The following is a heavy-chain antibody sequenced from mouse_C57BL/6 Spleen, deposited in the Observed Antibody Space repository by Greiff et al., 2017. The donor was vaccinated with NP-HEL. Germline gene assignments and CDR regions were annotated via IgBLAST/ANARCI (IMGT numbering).Heavy chain of an antibody. CDR3: ARSDYDRGYYAMDY. Sequence: VMLVESGPELVKPGASVKISCKASGYAFSSSWMNWVKQRPGKGLEWIGRIYPGDGDTNYKGKFKGKATLTADKSSSTAYMQLSSLTSEDSAVYFCARSDYDRGYYAMDYWGQGTSVTVSS. J-gene: IGHJ4*01. CDR1: GYAFSSSW. D-gene: IGHD2-4*01. V-gene: IGHV1-82*01. CDR2: IYPGDGDT.